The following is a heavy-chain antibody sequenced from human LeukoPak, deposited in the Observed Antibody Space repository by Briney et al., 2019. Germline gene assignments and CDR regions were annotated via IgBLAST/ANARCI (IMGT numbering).Heavy chain of an antibody. CDR3: AREKGYYDSSGYFRQAYFDY. CDR2: IIPIFGTA. D-gene: IGHD3-22*01. CDR1: GGTFSSYA. Sequence: GASVKVSCKASGGTFSSYAISWVRQAPGQGLEWMGGIIPIFGTANYAQKFQGRVTITADESTSTAYMELSSLRSEGTAVYYCAREKGYYDSSGYFRQAYFDYWGQGTLVTVSS. V-gene: IGHV1-69*13. J-gene: IGHJ4*02.